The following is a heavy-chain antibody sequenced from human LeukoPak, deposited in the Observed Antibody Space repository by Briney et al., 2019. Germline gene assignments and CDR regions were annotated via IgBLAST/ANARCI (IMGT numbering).Heavy chain of an antibody. D-gene: IGHD3-9*01. CDR2: IFYSGST. V-gene: IGHV4-39*07. Sequence: SETLSLACTVSSGSISTSNYYWGWVRQPPGKALEWIGNIFYSGSTYYSPSLKSRVTISLDTSRNQFSLKLSSVTAADTAVYYCARRPLLRYFVRPRTFDYWGQGTLVTVSS. CDR3: ARRPLLRYFVRPRTFDY. CDR1: SGSISTSNYY. J-gene: IGHJ4*02.